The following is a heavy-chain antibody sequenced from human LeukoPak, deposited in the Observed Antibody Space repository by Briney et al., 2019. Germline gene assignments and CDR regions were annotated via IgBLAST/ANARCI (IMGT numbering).Heavy chain of an antibody. Sequence: SETLSLTCTVSGGSISSGSYYWSWIRQSAGKGLEWIGRIYTSGSTNYNPSLKSRVTISVDTSKNQFSLKLSSVTAADTAVYYCARGLGGVVITYYYYYMDVWGKGTTVTVSS. J-gene: IGHJ6*03. V-gene: IGHV4-61*02. CDR2: IYTSGST. D-gene: IGHD3-3*01. CDR1: GGSISSGSYY. CDR3: ARGLGGVVITYYYYYMDV.